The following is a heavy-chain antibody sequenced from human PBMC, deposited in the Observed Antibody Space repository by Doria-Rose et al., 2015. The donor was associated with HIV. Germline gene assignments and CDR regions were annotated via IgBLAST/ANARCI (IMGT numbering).Heavy chain of an antibody. J-gene: IGHJ4*02. Sequence: QVTLKESGPVLVKPTETLTLTCTVSGVSLSSPGMGVSWIRQPPGKALEWLANIFSDDERSYNTSLKSRLTISRGTSKSQVVLTMTDMDPVDTATYHCARIKSSRWYHKYYFDFWGQGTLVIVSA. CDR1: GVSLSSPGMG. V-gene: IGHV2-26*01. D-gene: IGHD6-13*01. CDR2: IFSDDER. CDR3: ARIKSSRWYHKYYFDF.